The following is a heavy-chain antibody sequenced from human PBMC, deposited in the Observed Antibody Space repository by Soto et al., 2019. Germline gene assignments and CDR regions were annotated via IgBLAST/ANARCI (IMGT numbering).Heavy chain of an antibody. V-gene: IGHV2-5*02. J-gene: IGHJ5*02. CDR3: AHRPPERGLATFDP. D-gene: IGHD1-1*01. CDR2: IYWDDDK. CDR1: GFSLSTSGVA. Sequence: SGPTLVNPTQTLTLTCTFSGFSLSTSGVAVGWIRQPPGKALEWLALIYWDDDKRCSPSLKSRLTITKDTSKNQVVLTMTNMDPVDTATYYCAHRPPERGLATFDPWGQGTLVTV.